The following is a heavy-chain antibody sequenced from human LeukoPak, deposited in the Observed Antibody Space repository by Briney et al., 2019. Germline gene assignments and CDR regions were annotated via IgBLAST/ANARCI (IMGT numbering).Heavy chain of an antibody. D-gene: IGHD3-3*01. Sequence: ASVKVSCKASGYTFTSYDINWVRQATGQGLEWMGWMNPNSGNTGYAQKFQGRVTMTRNTSISTAYMELSSLRSEDTAVYYCARANHYDFWSGYFAYYYGMDVWGQGTTVTVSS. J-gene: IGHJ6*02. CDR3: ARANHYDFWSGYFAYYYGMDV. CDR2: MNPNSGNT. CDR1: GYTFTSYD. V-gene: IGHV1-8*01.